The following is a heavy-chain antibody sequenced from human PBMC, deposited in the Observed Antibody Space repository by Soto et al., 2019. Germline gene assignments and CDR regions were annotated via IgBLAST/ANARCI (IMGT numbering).Heavy chain of an antibody. Sequence: PGGSLRLSCAASGFTFSSYAMSWVRQAPGKGLEWVSAISGSGGSTYYADSVKGRFTISRDNSKNTLYLQMNSLRAEDAAVYYCEKESSIVGATKEFDYWGQGTLVTVYS. V-gene: IGHV3-23*01. J-gene: IGHJ4*02. CDR3: EKESSIVGATKEFDY. CDR2: ISGSGGST. D-gene: IGHD1-26*01. CDR1: GFTFSSYA.